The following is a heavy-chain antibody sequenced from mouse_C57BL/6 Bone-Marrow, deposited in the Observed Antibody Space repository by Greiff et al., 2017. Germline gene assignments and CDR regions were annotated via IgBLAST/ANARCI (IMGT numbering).Heavy chain of an antibody. D-gene: IGHD1-1*01. V-gene: IGHV1-64*01. CDR1: GYTFTSYW. CDR2: IHPNSGST. Sequence: QVQLKQPGAELVKPGASVKLSCKASGYTFTSYWMHWVKQRPGQGLEWIGMIHPNSGSTNYNEKFKSKATLTVDKSSSTAYMQLSSLTSEDSAVYYGARSSSSVYWYFDVWGTGTTVTVSS. J-gene: IGHJ1*03. CDR3: ARSSSSVYWYFDV.